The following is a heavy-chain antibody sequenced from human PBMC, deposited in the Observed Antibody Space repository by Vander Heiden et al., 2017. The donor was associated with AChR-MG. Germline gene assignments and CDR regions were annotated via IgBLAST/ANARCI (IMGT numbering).Heavy chain of an antibody. CDR2: INSDGSST. CDR1: GFTFSGYW. V-gene: IGHV3-74*01. Sequence: EVQLVESGGGLVQPGGSLRLSCAASGFTFSGYWMHWVRQAPGKGLVWVSRINSDGSSTSYADSVKGRFTISRDNAKNTLYLQMNSLRAEDTAVYYCASRGYNAAFDIWGQGTMVTVSS. D-gene: IGHD1-1*01. CDR3: ASRGYNAAFDI. J-gene: IGHJ3*02.